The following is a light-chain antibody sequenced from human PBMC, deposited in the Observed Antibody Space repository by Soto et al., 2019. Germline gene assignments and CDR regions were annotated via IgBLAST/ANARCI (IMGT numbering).Light chain of an antibody. CDR2: SNN. CDR3: AAWDDSLNGSYV. V-gene: IGLV1-44*01. CDR1: RSNIGSNT. J-gene: IGLJ1*01. Sequence: QSVLTXPPSTSGTPGQRVTISCSGSRSNIGSNTVTWYQQLPGTAPKLLIYSNNQRPSGVPDRFSGSKSGTSASLAISGLQSEDEADYYCAAWDDSLNGSYVFGTGTKVTVL.